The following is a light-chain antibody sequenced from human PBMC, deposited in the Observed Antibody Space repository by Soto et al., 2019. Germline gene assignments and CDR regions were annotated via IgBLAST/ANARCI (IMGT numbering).Light chain of an antibody. CDR1: SNDVGRYNL. Sequence: QSALTQPASVSGSPEQSITISCTGTSNDVGRYNLVSWYQQHPGKAPKVMIYEATKRPSGVSNRFSGSKSGNTASLTISGLQAEDEADYYCSSYTSSSLVFGGGTKLTVL. CDR2: EAT. V-gene: IGLV2-14*02. CDR3: SSYTSSSLV. J-gene: IGLJ3*02.